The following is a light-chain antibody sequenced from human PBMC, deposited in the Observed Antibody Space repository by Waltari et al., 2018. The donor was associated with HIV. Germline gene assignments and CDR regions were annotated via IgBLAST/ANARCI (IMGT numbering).Light chain of an antibody. CDR3: LQHNDYPRT. CDR2: AAS. Sequence: DIQMTQSPSSLSASVGDRVAIPCRASQAIRNALGWYQQKPGEAPKRLIYAASTLQNGVSSRFSGSGSGTEFTLTITSLQPEDVATYYCLQHNDYPRTFGQGTKVEIK. V-gene: IGKV1-17*01. J-gene: IGKJ2*01. CDR1: QAIRNA.